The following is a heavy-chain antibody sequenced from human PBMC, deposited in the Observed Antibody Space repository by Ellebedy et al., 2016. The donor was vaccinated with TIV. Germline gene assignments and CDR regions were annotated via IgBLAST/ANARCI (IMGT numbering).Heavy chain of an antibody. CDR1: GYTFSRHG. D-gene: IGHD3-16*01. J-gene: IGHJ5*02. CDR3: ARDKPGGDNWFDP. Sequence: AASVKVSCKTSGYTFSRHGLNWVRQAPGQSFEWMGWIYPANGDTKYSQQFQGRVPFTSDTSASTAYMELSSLRSEDTAVYYCARDKPGGDNWFDPWGQGTLVTVSS. CDR2: IYPANGDT. V-gene: IGHV1-3*01.